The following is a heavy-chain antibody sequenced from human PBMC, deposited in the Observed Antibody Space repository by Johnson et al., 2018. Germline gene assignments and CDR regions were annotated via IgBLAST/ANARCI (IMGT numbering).Heavy chain of an antibody. CDR2: ISWNSGSI. Sequence: VQLVQSGGGLVKPGGSLRLSCAASGFTFDDYAMHWVRQAPGKGLGWVSGISWNSGSIGYADSAQGRFTNSRDKSKNTLYLQMNILTADDTAVYYCARGKVGINYYYGFDGGGQGTAVTVSS. V-gene: IGHV3-9*01. CDR3: ARGKVGINYYYGFDG. D-gene: IGHD2-21*01. CDR1: GFTFDDYA. J-gene: IGHJ6*02.